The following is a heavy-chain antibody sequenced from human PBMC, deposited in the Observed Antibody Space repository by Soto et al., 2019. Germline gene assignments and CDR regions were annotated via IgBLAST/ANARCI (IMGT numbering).Heavy chain of an antibody. J-gene: IGHJ4*02. CDR2: IIPILGIA. Sequence: QVQLVQSGAEVKKPGSGVKVSCKASGGTFSSYTNSWVRQAPGQGLEWMGRIIPILGIANYAQKFQGRVTITADKSTSTAYMELSSLRSEDTAVYYCARTFEYSSGWGELDYWGQGTLVTVSS. CDR3: ARTFEYSSGWGELDY. CDR1: GGTFSSYT. V-gene: IGHV1-69*02. D-gene: IGHD6-19*01.